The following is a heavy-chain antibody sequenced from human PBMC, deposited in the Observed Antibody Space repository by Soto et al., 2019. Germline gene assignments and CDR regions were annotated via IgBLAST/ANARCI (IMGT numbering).Heavy chain of an antibody. Sequence: QVQLVQSGAEVKKPGCSVKVSCKASGGTFSSYIISWVRQAPGQGLEWMGRIIPILGIANYAQKFQGRVTITADKSTSTAYMELSSLRSEDTAVYYCASRLHYDIISLDEYWGQGTLVTVSS. J-gene: IGHJ4*02. V-gene: IGHV1-69*02. CDR1: GGTFSSYI. CDR2: IIPILGIA. CDR3: ASRLHYDIISLDEY. D-gene: IGHD3-22*01.